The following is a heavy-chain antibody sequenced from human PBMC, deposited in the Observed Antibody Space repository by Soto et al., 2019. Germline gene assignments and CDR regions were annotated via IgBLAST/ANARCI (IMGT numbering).Heavy chain of an antibody. CDR1: GDSISTVDYF. J-gene: IGHJ5*01. Sequence: QVHLLESGPGLVKPSQTLSLTCSVSGDSISTVDYFWAWIRQPPGQALEYIGYIYKSTTTYYNPSFESRVAISLDTSKNQFSLTVTSVTAADTAVYFCARGRYCLTGRCFPNWFDSWGQGTLVTVSS. CDR2: IYKSTTT. V-gene: IGHV4-30-4*01. CDR3: ARGRYCLTGRCFPNWFDS. D-gene: IGHD2-15*01.